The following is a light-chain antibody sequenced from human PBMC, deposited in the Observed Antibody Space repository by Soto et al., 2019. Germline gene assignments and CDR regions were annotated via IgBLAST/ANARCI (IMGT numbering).Light chain of an antibody. CDR1: HSVGNN. V-gene: IGKV3-11*01. Sequence: EIVMTQSPSTLSVSPGERTTLSCRASHSVGNNLAWYQQKPGQAPRLLIYGAYTRATGIPARFSGSGSGTDFTLTISSLEPEDFAVYYCQQRSNWPPITFGQGTRLQFK. CDR3: QQRSNWPPIT. J-gene: IGKJ5*01. CDR2: GAY.